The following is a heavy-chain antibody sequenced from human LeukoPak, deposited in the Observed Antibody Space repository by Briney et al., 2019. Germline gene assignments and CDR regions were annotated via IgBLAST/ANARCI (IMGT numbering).Heavy chain of an antibody. CDR3: ASLCGGSSAY. CDR2: ISSNGGST. CDR1: GFTFSSYA. Sequence: PGGSLRLSCSASGFTFSSYAMHWVRQAPGKGLEYVSAISSNGGSTYYADSVKGRFTISRDNSKNTLYLHMNSLIAEDTAVYYCASLCGGSSAYWGQGTLVTVSS. J-gene: IGHJ4*02. D-gene: IGHD6-19*01. V-gene: IGHV3-64*04.